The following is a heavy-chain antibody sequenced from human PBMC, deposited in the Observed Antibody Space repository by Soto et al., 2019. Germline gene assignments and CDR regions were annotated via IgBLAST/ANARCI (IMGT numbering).Heavy chain of an antibody. CDR2: ISNGGNYI. D-gene: IGHD3-3*02. CDR3: ARDESAGSSIRY. CDR1: GSPFSTYG. J-gene: IGHJ4*02. Sequence: EVQVVESGGGLVKPGGSLRLSCTASGSPFSTYGMNWVRQAPGKGLEWVSSISNGGNYIYYADSVQGRFTISRDNAKNSLYLQMNSLRAEDTAVYFCARDESAGSSIRYWGQGTLVPVSS. V-gene: IGHV3-21*01.